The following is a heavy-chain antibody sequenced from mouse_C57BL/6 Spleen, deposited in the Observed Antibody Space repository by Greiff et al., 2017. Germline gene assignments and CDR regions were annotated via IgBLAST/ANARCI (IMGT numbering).Heavy chain of an antibody. J-gene: IGHJ1*03. CDR2: IDPSDSYT. V-gene: IGHV1-59*01. Sequence: VQLQQPGAELVRPGTSVKLSCKASGYTFTSYWMHWVKQRPGQGLEWIGVIDPSDSYTNYNQKFKGKATLTVDTSSSTAYMQLSSLTSEDSAVYYCARVGYYYGSSYGYFDVWGTGTTVTVSS. CDR3: ARVGYYYGSSYGYFDV. CDR1: GYTFTSYW. D-gene: IGHD1-1*01.